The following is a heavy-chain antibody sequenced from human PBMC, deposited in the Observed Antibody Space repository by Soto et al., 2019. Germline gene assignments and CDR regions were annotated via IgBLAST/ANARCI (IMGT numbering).Heavy chain of an antibody. D-gene: IGHD1-1*01. CDR1: GFTFSSYG. CDR3: AIDLEVHYYYYGMDV. V-gene: IGHV3-30*03. CDR2: ISYDGSNK. Sequence: QVQLVESGGGVVQPGRSLRLSCAASGFTFSSYGMHWVRQAPGKGLEWVAVISYDGSNKYYADSVKGRFTISRDNSKNTLYLQMNSLGAEDTAVYYCAIDLEVHYYYYGMDVWGQGTTVTVSS. J-gene: IGHJ6*02.